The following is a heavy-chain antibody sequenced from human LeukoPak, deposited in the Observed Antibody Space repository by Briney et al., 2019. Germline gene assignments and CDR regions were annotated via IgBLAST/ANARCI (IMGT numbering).Heavy chain of an antibody. CDR3: ARRGRYSYGSYYYYMDV. V-gene: IGHV5-51*01. Sequence: GESLKISCKGSGYSFTSYWIGWVRQMPGKGLEWMGIIYPGDSETRYSPSFQGQVTISAEKSISTAYLQWSSLKASDTAMYYCARRGRYSYGSYYYYMDVWGKGTTVTVSS. D-gene: IGHD5-18*01. CDR2: IYPGDSET. J-gene: IGHJ6*03. CDR1: GYSFTSYW.